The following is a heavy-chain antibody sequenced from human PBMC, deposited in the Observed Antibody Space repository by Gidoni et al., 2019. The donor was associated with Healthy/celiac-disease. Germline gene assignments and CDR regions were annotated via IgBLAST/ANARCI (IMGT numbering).Heavy chain of an antibody. CDR3: ASLQGDWNHETDAFDI. J-gene: IGHJ3*02. CDR2: IIPIFGTA. D-gene: IGHD1-1*01. CDR1: GGTFSSYA. V-gene: IGHV1-69*01. Sequence: VHLVQSGAEVKKPGSSVKVSCKASGGTFSSYAISWVRQAPGQGLEWMGGIIPIFGTANYAQKFQGRVTITADEATSTAYMELSSLRSEDTAVYYCASLQGDWNHETDAFDIWGQGTMVTVSS.